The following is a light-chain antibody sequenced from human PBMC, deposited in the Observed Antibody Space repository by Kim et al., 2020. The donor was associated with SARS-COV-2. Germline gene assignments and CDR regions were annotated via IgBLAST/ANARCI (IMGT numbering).Light chain of an antibody. CDR2: TTF. J-gene: IGKJ4*01. V-gene: IGKV1-9*01. CDR1: QAINSY. CDR3: QQLNSYPVT. Sequence: ASVGNSITITGRASQAINSYLAWYQQNPGKAPKLLIHTTFTLQTGVPSRFSGSRSGTDFTLTISSLQPEDFATYYCQQLNSYPVTFGGGTKVDIK.